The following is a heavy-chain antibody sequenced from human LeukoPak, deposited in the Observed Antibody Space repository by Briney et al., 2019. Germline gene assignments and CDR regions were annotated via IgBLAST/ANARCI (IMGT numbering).Heavy chain of an antibody. D-gene: IGHD2-21*02. CDR2: IYSGGTT. CDR3: ARGHNSRAGVTDCCPLDY. Sequence: PGGSLRLSCAASGFTVSSNYISWVRQAPGKGLEWVSLIYSGGTTYYADSVKGRFTISRDNSENTLYLQMNSLRAEDTATYFCARGHNSRAGVTDCCPLDYWGQGTLVTVSS. V-gene: IGHV3-66*01. CDR1: GFTVSSNY. J-gene: IGHJ4*02.